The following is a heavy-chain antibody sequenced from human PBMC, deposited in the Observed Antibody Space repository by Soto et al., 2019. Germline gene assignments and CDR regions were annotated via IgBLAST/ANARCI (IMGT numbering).Heavy chain of an antibody. CDR2: IDPSDSYT. J-gene: IGHJ6*02. Sequence: GESLKNACKGSGYSFTSYWISWVRQMPGKGLELMGRIDPSDSYTNYSPSFQGHVTISADKSISTAYLQWSSLKASDTAMYYCARLRPPRLYVMDVWGQGTTVTVSS. CDR3: ARLRPPRLYVMDV. V-gene: IGHV5-10-1*01. CDR1: GYSFTSYW.